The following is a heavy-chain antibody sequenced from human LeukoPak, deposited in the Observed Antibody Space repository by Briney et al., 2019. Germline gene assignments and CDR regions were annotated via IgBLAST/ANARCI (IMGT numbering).Heavy chain of an antibody. Sequence: GGSLRLSCAASGFAFSNAWMTWVRQAPGKGLEWVAVISHDVKTTYYADSAKGRFTISRDNSRSTVFLQMNRLRPEDTAVYYCVKEAYYGWGSSPTFYFDYWGQGTRVTVSS. D-gene: IGHD3-10*01. CDR1: GFAFSNAW. V-gene: IGHV3-30*18. CDR2: ISHDVKTT. CDR3: VKEAYYGWGSSPTFYFDY. J-gene: IGHJ4*02.